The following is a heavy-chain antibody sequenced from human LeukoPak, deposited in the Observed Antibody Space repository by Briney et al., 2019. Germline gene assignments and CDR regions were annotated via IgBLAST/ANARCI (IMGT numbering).Heavy chain of an antibody. CDR2: ISLTGLT. J-gene: IGHJ4*02. D-gene: IGHD2-8*01. Sequence: SETLSLTCGVSGGSTSNTNWWSWVRQHPGQGQEGIGEISLTGLTHYNPSLESRVTVSLDKSKNQLSLNLTSVTAADTAVYYCSIENGAFSPFGYWGQGTLVTVLS. CDR3: SIENGAFSPFGY. CDR1: GGSTSNTNW. V-gene: IGHV4-4*02.